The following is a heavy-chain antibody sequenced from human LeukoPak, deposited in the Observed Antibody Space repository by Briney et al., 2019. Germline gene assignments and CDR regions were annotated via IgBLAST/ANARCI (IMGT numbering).Heavy chain of an antibody. CDR3: ARTPCSSTSCHNFDY. J-gene: IGHJ4*02. Sequence: PSETLSLXCTVSGGSISSSSYYWGWIRQPPGKGLEWIGSIYYSGSTYYNPSLKSRVTISVDTSKNQFSLKLSSVTAADTAVYYCARTPCSSTSCHNFDYWGQGTLVTVSS. D-gene: IGHD2-2*02. CDR2: IYYSGST. V-gene: IGHV4-39*01. CDR1: GGSISSSSYY.